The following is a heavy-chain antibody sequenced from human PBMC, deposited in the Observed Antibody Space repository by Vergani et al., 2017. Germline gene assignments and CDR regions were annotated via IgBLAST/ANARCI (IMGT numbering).Heavy chain of an antibody. CDR3: AVLGGYGSGGSCYHSDY. Sequence: QLQLQESGPGLVKPSETLSLTCTVSGGSISSSSYYWGWIRQPPGKGLEWIGSIYYSGSTYYNPSLKSRVTISGDTSKNQFSLKLSSVTAADTAVYYCAVLGGYGSGGSCYHSDYWGQGTLVTVSS. V-gene: IGHV4-39*01. CDR1: GGSISSSSYY. J-gene: IGHJ4*02. CDR2: IYYSGST. D-gene: IGHD2-15*01.